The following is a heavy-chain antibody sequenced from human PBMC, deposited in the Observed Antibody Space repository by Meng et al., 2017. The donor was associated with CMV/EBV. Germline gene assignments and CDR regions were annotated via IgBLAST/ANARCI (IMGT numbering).Heavy chain of an antibody. CDR3: AGGRQLVPPGY. J-gene: IGHJ4*02. CDR2: IIPILGIA. V-gene: IGHV1-69*10. Sequence: SVKVSCKASGGTFSSYAISWVRQAPGQGLEWMGGIIPILGIANYAQKFQGRVTITADKSTSTAYMELSSLRSEDTAVYYYAGGRQLVPPGYWGQGTLVTVSS. CDR1: GGTFSSYA. D-gene: IGHD6-13*01.